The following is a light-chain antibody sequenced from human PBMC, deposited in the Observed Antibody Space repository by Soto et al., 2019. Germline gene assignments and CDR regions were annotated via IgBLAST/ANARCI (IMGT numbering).Light chain of an antibody. CDR1: QSVSSY. CDR3: QQRSNWPPYT. V-gene: IGKV3-11*01. J-gene: IGKJ2*01. CDR2: DAS. Sequence: EIVLTQSPATLSLSPGERATLSCRASQSVSSYLAWYQQKPGQAPRLLIYDASNSAPGIPARFSGSGSGTDLTLTISSREPEDFAVYYCQQRSNWPPYTFGQGTKLEIK.